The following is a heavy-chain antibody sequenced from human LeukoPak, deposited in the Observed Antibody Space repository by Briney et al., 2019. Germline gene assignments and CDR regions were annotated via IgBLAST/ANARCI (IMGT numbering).Heavy chain of an antibody. CDR1: GYTFTSYG. CDR2: ISAYNGNT. V-gene: IGHV1-18*01. J-gene: IGHJ4*02. CDR3: ARDSSGYSYGTLYFDY. Sequence: GASVKVSCKASGYTFTSYGISWVRQAPGQGLERMGWISAYNGNTNYAQKLQGRVTMTTDTSTSTAYMELRSLRSDDTAVYYCARDSSGYSYGTLYFDYWGQGTLVTVSS. D-gene: IGHD5-18*01.